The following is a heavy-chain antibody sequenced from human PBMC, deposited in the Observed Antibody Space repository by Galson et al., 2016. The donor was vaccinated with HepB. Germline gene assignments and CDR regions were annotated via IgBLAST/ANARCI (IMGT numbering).Heavy chain of an antibody. CDR1: GFTVSSSY. CDR3: AISRKAYCAKSKCHTDYFYYGLDV. Sequence: SLRLSCAASGFTVSSSYMNWDRRAPGKGLEWVSVIYSGGTAYFADSGGSTYYAYADSVKGRFTISSDNSKNTLYLQMNSLRTEDTAVYYCAISRKAYCAKSKCHTDYFYYGLDVWGQGTTVTVSS. J-gene: IGHJ6*02. CDR2: IYSGGTA. D-gene: IGHD2-21*01. V-gene: IGHV3-53*01.